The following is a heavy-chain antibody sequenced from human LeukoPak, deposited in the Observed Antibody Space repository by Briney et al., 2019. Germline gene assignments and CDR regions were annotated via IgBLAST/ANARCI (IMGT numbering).Heavy chain of an antibody. CDR3: GRLIRGAVDY. V-gene: IGHV2-70*01. CDR2: IDWDDNK. D-gene: IGHD3-10*01. Sequence: RGSGPALVKPTQTLTLTCTFSGLSFGTSGVFVTWIRRPPGKALEWLAHIDWDDNKYYNTSLKTRLTISKGTSENQVVLTMTNMDPVDTATYYCGRLIRGAVDYWGQGTLVTVSS. CDR1: GLSFGTSGVF. J-gene: IGHJ4*02.